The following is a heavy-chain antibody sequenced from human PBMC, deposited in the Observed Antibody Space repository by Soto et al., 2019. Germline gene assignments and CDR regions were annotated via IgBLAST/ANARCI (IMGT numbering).Heavy chain of an antibody. V-gene: IGHV1-18*01. Sequence: QVQLVQSGAEVKKPGASVKVSCKASGYTFTSYGISWVRQAPGQGLEWMGWISAYNGNTNYAQKLQGRVTMTTDTSTSTAYMGLRGLRSDDKAVYYCAGSLLVGYGLEGDSDWGQGTLVTVSS. CDR2: ISAYNGNT. J-gene: IGHJ4*02. CDR3: AGSLLVGYGLEGDSD. D-gene: IGHD5-18*01. CDR1: GYTFTSYG.